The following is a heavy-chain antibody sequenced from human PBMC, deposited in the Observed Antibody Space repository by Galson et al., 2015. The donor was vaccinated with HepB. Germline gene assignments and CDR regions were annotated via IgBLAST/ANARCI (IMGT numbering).Heavy chain of an antibody. J-gene: IGHJ4*02. CDR1: GFTVSSNY. V-gene: IGHV3-53*01. D-gene: IGHD6-13*01. CDR3: VKNLNAGYSSSWYGDS. CDR2: IYSGGST. Sequence: SLRLSCAASGFTVSSNYMSWVRQAPGKGLEWVSVIYSGGSTYYADSVKGRFTISRDSSKNTLNLQMNSLRAEDTAVYYCVKNLNAGYSSSWYGDSWGQGTQVTVSS.